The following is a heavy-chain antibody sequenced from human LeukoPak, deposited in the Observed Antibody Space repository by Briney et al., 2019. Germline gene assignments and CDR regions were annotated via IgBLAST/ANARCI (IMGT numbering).Heavy chain of an antibody. D-gene: IGHD3-9*01. J-gene: IGHJ4*02. Sequence: GGSLRLSCAAPGFTFSDYYMSWIRQAPGKGLEWVSYISSSGSTIYYADSVKGRFTISRDNAKNSLYLQMNSLRAEDTAVYYCAKDGELRYFDWLLPGYFDYWGQGTLVTVSS. V-gene: IGHV3-11*01. CDR2: ISSSGSTI. CDR1: GFTFSDYY. CDR3: AKDGELRYFDWLLPGYFDY.